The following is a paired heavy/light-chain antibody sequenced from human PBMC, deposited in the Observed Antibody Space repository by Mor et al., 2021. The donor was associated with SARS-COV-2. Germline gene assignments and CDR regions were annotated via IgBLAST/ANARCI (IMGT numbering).Light chain of an antibody. CDR1: QSVSSY. J-gene: IGKJ1*01. CDR2: GAS. Sequence: EIVMTQSPATLSVSPGERATLSCRASQSVSSYLAWYQQRPGQPPRLLIYGASTRATGIPARFSGSGSGTEFTLTISSLQSEDFAVYYCQQYNNWPTFGQGTKVEIK. CDR3: QQYNNWPT. V-gene: IGKV3-15*01.
Heavy chain of an antibody. CDR1: GVSISTIPNY. V-gene: IGHV4-39*01. Sequence: QLQLQESGPGLVKPSETLSLTCTVSGVSISTIPNYWGWIRQPPGKGLEWIGSIYYTGSTYYNPSLKSRVTLSVDTSKNQFSLNLRSLTAADTAIYFCARRRLLSSGWPEYSWFDPWGQGILVTVSS. CDR2: IYYTGST. CDR3: ARRRLLSSGWPEYSWFDP. D-gene: IGHD6-19*01. J-gene: IGHJ5*02.